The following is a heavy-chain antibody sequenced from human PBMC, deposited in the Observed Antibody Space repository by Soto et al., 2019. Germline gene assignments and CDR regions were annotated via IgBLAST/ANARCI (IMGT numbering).Heavy chain of an antibody. V-gene: IGHV4-34*01. CDR2: INHSGGT. Sequence: SETLSLTCAVYGGSFSGYYWSWIRQPPGKGLEWIGEINHSGGTNYNPSLKSRVTISVDTSKNQFSLKLSSVTAADTAVYYCARVYCSSTSCYLGRYYFDYWGQGTLVTVS. D-gene: IGHD2-2*01. CDR3: ARVYCSSTSCYLGRYYFDY. J-gene: IGHJ4*02. CDR1: GGSFSGYY.